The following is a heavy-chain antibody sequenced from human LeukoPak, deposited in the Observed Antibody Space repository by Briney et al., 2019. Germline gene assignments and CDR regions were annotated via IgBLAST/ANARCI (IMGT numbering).Heavy chain of an antibody. V-gene: IGHV3-7*05. CDR3: ARALDYGDYGLGY. J-gene: IGHJ4*02. CDR1: GFTFSRYW. CDR2: IKEDGSEK. Sequence: GGSLTLSCAAFGFTFSRYWMSWVRQAPGKGLEWVANIKEDGSEKYYVESVKGRFTISRDNAKNSLYLQMNSLRAEDTAVYYCARALDYGDYGLGYWGQGTLVTVSS. D-gene: IGHD4-17*01.